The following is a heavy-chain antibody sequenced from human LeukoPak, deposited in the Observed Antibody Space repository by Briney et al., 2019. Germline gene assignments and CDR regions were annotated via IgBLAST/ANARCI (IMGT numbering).Heavy chain of an antibody. CDR3: ARHNQRDYFDY. V-gene: IGHV3-48*02. D-gene: IGHD5-24*01. CDR1: GFTFSTFD. Sequence: PGGSLRLSCAASGFTFSTFDVSWVRQVPGKGLDWVSYISSSTIIYYADSVKGRFTISRDNAKNSLYLQMSSLRDEDTAVYYCARHNQRDYFDYWCQGTLVTVSS. CDR2: ISSSTII. J-gene: IGHJ4*02.